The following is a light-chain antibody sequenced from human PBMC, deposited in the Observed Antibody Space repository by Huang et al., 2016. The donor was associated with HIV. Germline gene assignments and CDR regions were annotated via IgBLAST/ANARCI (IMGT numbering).Light chain of an antibody. CDR2: AAS. J-gene: IGKJ2*01. V-gene: IGKV1-NL1*01. CDR3: QQYFTTPPWT. CDR1: QPISNS. Sequence: DIQMTQSPFSLSASIGDRVTITCRASQPISNSLAWYQQKPGQAPKLLLYAASRFKSGVPSRFSGSGSGTTYTLTISSLRPEDFATYYCQQYFTTPPWTFGQGTKLEIK.